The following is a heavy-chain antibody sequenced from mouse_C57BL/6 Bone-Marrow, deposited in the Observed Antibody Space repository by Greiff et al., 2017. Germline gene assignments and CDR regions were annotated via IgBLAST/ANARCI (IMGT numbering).Heavy chain of an antibody. CDR2: INPSSGYT. Sequence: VQLKESGAELAKPGASVQRSCKASGYTCTSYWMHWVKQRPGQGLEWIGYINPSSGYTKYNQKFKDKATLTADKSSSTAYMQLSSLTYEDSAVYYCARWRKCFAYWGQGTLVTVSA. CDR1: GYTCTSYW. J-gene: IGHJ3*01. CDR3: ARWRKCFAY. V-gene: IGHV1-7*01.